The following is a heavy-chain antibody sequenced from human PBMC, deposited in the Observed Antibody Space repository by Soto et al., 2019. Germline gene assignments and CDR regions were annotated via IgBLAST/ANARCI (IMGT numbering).Heavy chain of an antibody. CDR1: GFTFSSYA. CDR2: ISYDGSNK. Sequence: QVQLVESGGGVVQPGRSLRLSCAASGFTFSSYAMHWVRQAPGKGLEWVAVISYDGSNKYYADSVKGRFTISRDNSKNPLYLQMNSLRAEDTAVYYCASPPWRIDYNWGYFDLWGRGTLVTVSS. CDR3: ASPPWRIDYNWGYFDL. D-gene: IGHD4-4*01. J-gene: IGHJ2*01. V-gene: IGHV3-30-3*01.